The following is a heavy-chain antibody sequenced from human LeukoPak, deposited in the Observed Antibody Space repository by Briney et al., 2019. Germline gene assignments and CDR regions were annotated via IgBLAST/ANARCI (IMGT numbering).Heavy chain of an antibody. V-gene: IGHV4-61*01. CDR3: ANRGSIADWYFDL. J-gene: IGHJ2*01. CDR1: GASVSSGSSY. CDR2: IYYSGST. D-gene: IGHD6-6*01. Sequence: SETLSLTCTVSGASVSSGSSYWTWIRQPPGKGLEWIGYIYYSGSTHYNPSLKSRLTLSVERSKNQFSLKLTSVTAADTAVYYCANRGSIADWYFDLWGRGTLVTVSS.